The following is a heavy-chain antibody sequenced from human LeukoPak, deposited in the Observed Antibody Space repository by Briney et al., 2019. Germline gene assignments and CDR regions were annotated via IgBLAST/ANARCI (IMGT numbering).Heavy chain of an antibody. CDR3: AKSQTKGYFDY. Sequence: HPGGSLRLSCAAPGFTFSSYAMHWVRQAPGKGLEWVAVISYDGSNKYYADSVKGRFTISRDNSKNTLYLQMNSLRAEDTAVYYCAKSQTKGYFDYWGQGTLVTVSS. CDR2: ISYDGSNK. CDR1: GFTFSSYA. J-gene: IGHJ4*02. V-gene: IGHV3-30*18. D-gene: IGHD2-8*01.